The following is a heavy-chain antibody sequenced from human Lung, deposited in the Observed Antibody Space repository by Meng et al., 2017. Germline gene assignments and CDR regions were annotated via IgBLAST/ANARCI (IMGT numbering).Heavy chain of an antibody. CDR1: GFSFTDAW. D-gene: IGHD6-13*01. J-gene: IGHJ4*02. V-gene: IGHV3-15*01. CDR2: IKSNSDGGTT. Sequence: VGVVESGGGLVKPGGSLRVSCVASGFSFTDAWMSWVRQAPGKGLEWVGRIKSNSDGGTTDYAAPVKGRFTISRDDSKNTLYLQMNSLITEDTAVYFCATGAAAADHWGQGTLVTVSS. CDR3: ATGAAAADH.